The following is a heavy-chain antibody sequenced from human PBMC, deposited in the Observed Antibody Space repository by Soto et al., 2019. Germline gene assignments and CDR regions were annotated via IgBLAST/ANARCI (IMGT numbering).Heavy chain of an antibody. J-gene: IGHJ6*02. Sequence: QVQLVQSGAEVKKPGSSVKVSCKASGGTFSSYAISWVRQAPGQGLEWMGGIIPIFGTANYAQKFQGRVTITADESKSTGYMELSSLRSEDKGVYYCARDNGGWSGGSCDYYYGMDVWGQGTTVTGSS. V-gene: IGHV1-69*01. D-gene: IGHD2-15*01. CDR3: ARDNGGWSGGSCDYYYGMDV. CDR1: GGTFSSYA. CDR2: IIPIFGTA.